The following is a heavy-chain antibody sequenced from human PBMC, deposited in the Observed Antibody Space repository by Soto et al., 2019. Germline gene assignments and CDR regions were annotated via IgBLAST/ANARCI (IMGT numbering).Heavy chain of an antibody. Sequence: QVQLVQSGAEVKKPGSSVKVSCKASGGTFSSYAISWVRQAPGQGLEWMGGIIPIFGTANYAQKFQGRVTITADESTSTAYMELSSLRSEDTAVYYCAVAYCGGDCYSWDHYYYGMDVWGQGTTVTVSS. J-gene: IGHJ6*02. V-gene: IGHV1-69*01. CDR3: AVAYCGGDCYSWDHYYYGMDV. CDR1: GGTFSSYA. D-gene: IGHD2-21*02. CDR2: IIPIFGTA.